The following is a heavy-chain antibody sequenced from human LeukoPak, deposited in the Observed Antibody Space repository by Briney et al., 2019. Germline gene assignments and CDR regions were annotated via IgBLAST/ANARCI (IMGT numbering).Heavy chain of an antibody. CDR1: GFTFSDYA. Sequence: GGSLRLSCAASGFTFSDYAMSWVRQAPGKGLEWVSVIYSGGSTYYADSVKGRFTISRDNSKNTLYLQMNSLRAEDTAVYYCARGATYYDILTGLDYWGQGTLVTVSS. V-gene: IGHV3-53*01. D-gene: IGHD3-9*01. J-gene: IGHJ4*02. CDR2: IYSGGST. CDR3: ARGATYYDILTGLDY.